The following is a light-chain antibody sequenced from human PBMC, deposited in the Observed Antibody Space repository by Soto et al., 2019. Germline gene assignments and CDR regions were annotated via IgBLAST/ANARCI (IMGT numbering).Light chain of an antibody. V-gene: IGLV2-23*01. CDR2: EGN. Sequence: QSVLTQPASVSGSPGQSITISCTGTSSDVGSYNLVSWYLLHPGKAPKLMIYEGNKRPSGVSNRFSGSKSGNTASLTISGLQSEDEADYYCCSYAGDSTWVFGGGTKLTVL. CDR1: SSDVGSYNL. CDR3: CSYAGDSTWV. J-gene: IGLJ3*02.